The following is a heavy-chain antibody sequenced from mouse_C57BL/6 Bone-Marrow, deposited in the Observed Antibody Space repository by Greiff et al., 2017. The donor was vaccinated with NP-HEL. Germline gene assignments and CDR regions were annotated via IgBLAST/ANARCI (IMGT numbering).Heavy chain of an antibody. D-gene: IGHD1-1*01. CDR1: GFTFSDYG. V-gene: IGHV5-17*01. CDR2: ISSGSSTI. CDR3: ARGYYGSSYAWFAY. J-gene: IGHJ3*01. Sequence: EVQLVEPGGGLVKPGGSLKLSCAASGFTFSDYGMHWVRQAPEKGLEWVAYISSGSSTIYYADKVKGRVTISRDNAKNTLFLHMTSLRSEDTAMYYCARGYYGSSYAWFAYWGQGTLVTVSA.